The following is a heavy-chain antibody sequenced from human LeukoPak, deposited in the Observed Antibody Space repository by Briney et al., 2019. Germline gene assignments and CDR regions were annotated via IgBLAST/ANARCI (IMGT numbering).Heavy chain of an antibody. D-gene: IGHD1-1*01. V-gene: IGHV3-48*03. J-gene: IGHJ4*02. Sequence: GGSLRLSCATSGFTFSSYEMNWVRLAPGKGLEWLSYINTNGRTKSYSDSVRGRFTISRDNAKNSLNLQMSSLRAEDTAVYYCARDQNWSPDWWGQGTLVTVSS. CDR1: GFTFSSYE. CDR3: ARDQNWSPDW. CDR2: INTNGRTK.